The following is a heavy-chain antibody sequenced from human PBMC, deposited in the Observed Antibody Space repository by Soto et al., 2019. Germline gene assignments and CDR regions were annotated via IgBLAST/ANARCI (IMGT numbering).Heavy chain of an antibody. CDR1: GFTFSSYS. V-gene: IGHV3-21*01. CDR2: ISSSSSYI. D-gene: IGHD1-7*01. Sequence: GGSLRLSCAASGFTFSSYSMNWVRQAPGKGLEWVSSISSSSSYIYYADSVKGRFTIPRDNAKNSLYLQMNSLRAEDTAVYYCAVGTTSGLWYYGMDVWGQGTTVTVSS. J-gene: IGHJ6*02. CDR3: AVGTTSGLWYYGMDV.